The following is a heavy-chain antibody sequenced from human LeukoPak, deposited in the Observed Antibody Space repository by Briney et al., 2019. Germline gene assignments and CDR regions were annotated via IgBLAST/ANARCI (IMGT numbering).Heavy chain of an antibody. CDR2: ISGSGGST. Sequence: GGSLRLSCAASGFTFSSYAMSWVRQAPGKGLEWVSAISGSGGSTYYADSVKGRFTISRDNAKNSLYLQMNSLRAEDTAVYYCARGLVPAYYNWFDPWGQGTLVTVSS. CDR1: GFTFSSYA. J-gene: IGHJ5*02. CDR3: ARGLVPAYYNWFDP. V-gene: IGHV3-23*01. D-gene: IGHD2-2*01.